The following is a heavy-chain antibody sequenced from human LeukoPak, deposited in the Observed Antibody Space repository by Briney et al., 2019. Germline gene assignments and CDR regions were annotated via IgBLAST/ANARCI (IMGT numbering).Heavy chain of an antibody. J-gene: IGHJ4*02. Sequence: KPSETLSLTCTVSGGSISSGGYYWSWIRQHPGKGLEWIGYIYYSGNTYYNPSLKSRVTISVDTSKNQFSLKLSSVTAADTAVYYCARGGFCSSTSCNLFDLWGQGTLLTVSS. D-gene: IGHD2-2*01. CDR3: ARGGFCSSTSCNLFDL. CDR2: IYYSGNT. V-gene: IGHV4-61*08. CDR1: GGSISSGGYY.